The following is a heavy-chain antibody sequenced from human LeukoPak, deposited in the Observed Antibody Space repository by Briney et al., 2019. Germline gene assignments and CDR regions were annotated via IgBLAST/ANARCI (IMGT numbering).Heavy chain of an antibody. D-gene: IGHD3-10*01. Sequence: GESLKISCKGSGYSFTSNWIGWVRQMPGKGLEWMGIIYPGDSDTRYSPSFQGQVTISADKSISTAYLQWSSLKASGTAMYYCARTDYYGSGSYYTGYFDYWGQGTLVTVSS. J-gene: IGHJ4*02. CDR2: IYPGDSDT. CDR1: GYSFTSNW. V-gene: IGHV5-51*01. CDR3: ARTDYYGSGSYYTGYFDY.